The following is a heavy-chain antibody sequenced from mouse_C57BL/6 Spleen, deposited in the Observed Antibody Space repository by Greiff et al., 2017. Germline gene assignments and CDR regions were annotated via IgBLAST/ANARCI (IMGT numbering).Heavy chain of an antibody. J-gene: IGHJ3*01. CDR1: GFTFSNYW. V-gene: IGHV6-3*01. Sequence: EVKVEESGGGLVQPGGSMKLSCVASGFTFSNYWMNWVRQSPEKGLEWVAQIRLKSDNYATHYAESVKGRFTISRDDSKSSVYLQMNNLRAEDTGIYYCTGEGWLLGFAYWGQGTLVTVSA. D-gene: IGHD2-3*01. CDR2: IRLKSDNYAT. CDR3: TGEGWLLGFAY.